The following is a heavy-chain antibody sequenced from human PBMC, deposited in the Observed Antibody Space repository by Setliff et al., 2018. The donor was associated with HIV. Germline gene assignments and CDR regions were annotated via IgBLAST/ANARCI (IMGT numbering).Heavy chain of an antibody. D-gene: IGHD6-19*01. J-gene: IGHJ4*02. Sequence: GGSLRLSCVASGFTFNNAWMAWVRQCPGKGLEWVANIQQHGSEIHYVASVEGRFTISRDNAKNSLYLQMNSLRAEDTAVYYCANMQWASNAWYSFDYWGQGALVTVSS. CDR1: GFTFNNAW. CDR2: IQQHGSEI. V-gene: IGHV3-7*05. CDR3: ANMQWASNAWYSFDY.